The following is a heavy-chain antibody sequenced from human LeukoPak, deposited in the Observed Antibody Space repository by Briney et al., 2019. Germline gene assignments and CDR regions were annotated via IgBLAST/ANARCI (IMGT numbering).Heavy chain of an antibody. D-gene: IGHD3-16*01. CDR2: IYYSGST. Sequence: SETLSLICTVSGGSISSYYWSWIRQPPGKGLEWIGYIYYSGSTNYNPSLKSRVTISVDTSKNQFSLKLSSVTAADTAVYYCARHDALRGTNQWGQGTLVTVSS. CDR3: ARHDALRGTNQ. CDR1: GGSISSYY. V-gene: IGHV4-59*08. J-gene: IGHJ4*02.